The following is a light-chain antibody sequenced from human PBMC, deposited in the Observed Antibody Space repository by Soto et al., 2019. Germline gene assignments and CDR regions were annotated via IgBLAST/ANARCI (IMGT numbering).Light chain of an antibody. CDR2: GAS. CDR3: QQYNNWWT. CDR1: QSVSSN. V-gene: IGKV3-15*01. Sequence: EIVMTQSPATLSVSPGERPTLSCRASQSVSSNLAWYQQKPGQAPXXLIYGASTRATGIPARFSGSGSGTDFTLTISSLQSEDFAVDDCQQYNNWWTFGQGTKVDIK. J-gene: IGKJ1*01.